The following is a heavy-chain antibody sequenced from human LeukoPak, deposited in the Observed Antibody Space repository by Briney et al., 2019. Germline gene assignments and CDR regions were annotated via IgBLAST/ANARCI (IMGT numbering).Heavy chain of an antibody. CDR1: GFTFSSYS. D-gene: IGHD5-24*01. V-gene: IGHV3-21*01. J-gene: IGHJ4*02. CDR2: ISSSSSYI. Sequence: GGSLRLSCAASGFTFSSYSMNWVRQAPGKGLEWVSSISSSSSYIYYADSVKGRFTISRDNAKNSLYLQMNSLRAEDTAVYYCARTKEMATISYFDSWGQGTLVTVSS. CDR3: ARTKEMATISYFDS.